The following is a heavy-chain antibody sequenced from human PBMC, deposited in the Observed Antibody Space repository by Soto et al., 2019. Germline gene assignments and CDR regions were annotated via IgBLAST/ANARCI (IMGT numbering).Heavy chain of an antibody. CDR1: GGSFSGYY. V-gene: IGHV4-34*01. CDR2: INRSGST. D-gene: IGHD2-2*01. CDR3: ARHVSLGYCTPTSCDLLSWFDA. J-gene: IGHJ5*02. Sequence: SETLSLTCAVYGGSFSGYYWSWIRQPPGKGLEWIGEINRSGSTNYNPSLKSRVTISVDTSKNQLSLKLKSVTAADTAVYYCARHVSLGYCTPTSCDLLSWFDAWGQGTQVTVSS.